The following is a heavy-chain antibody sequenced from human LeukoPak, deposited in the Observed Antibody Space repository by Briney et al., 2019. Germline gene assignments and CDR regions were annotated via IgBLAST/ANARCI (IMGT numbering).Heavy chain of an antibody. Sequence: SETLSLTCTVSGGSISSGSYYWSWIRQPAGKGLEWIGRIYTSGSTNYNPSLKSRVTISVDTSKNQFSLKLSSVTAADTAVYYCARRGFRPRGFDYWGQGTLVTVAS. CDR3: ARRGFRPRGFDY. CDR2: IYTSGST. CDR1: GGSISSGSYY. J-gene: IGHJ4*02. V-gene: IGHV4-61*02. D-gene: IGHD3-10*01.